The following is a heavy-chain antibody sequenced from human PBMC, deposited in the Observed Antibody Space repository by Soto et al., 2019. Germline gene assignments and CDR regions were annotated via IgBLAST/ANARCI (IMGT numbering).Heavy chain of an antibody. CDR3: ARDGSLTCSGGSCIRGAFDI. Sequence: PSETTSLSCTVSGGSISSYYWSWIRQHPGKGLEWIGYIYYSGSTNYNPSLKSRVTISVDTSKNQFSLKLSSVTAADTAVYYCARDGSLTCSGGSCIRGAFDIWVQGTMVTVSS. V-gene: IGHV4-59*01. D-gene: IGHD2-15*01. CDR1: GGSISSYY. J-gene: IGHJ3*02. CDR2: IYYSGST.